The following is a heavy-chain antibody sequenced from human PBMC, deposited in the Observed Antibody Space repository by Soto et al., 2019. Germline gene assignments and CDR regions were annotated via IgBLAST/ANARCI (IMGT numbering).Heavy chain of an antibody. CDR1: GYTFSNYG. Sequence: QVQLVQSGGDVKRPGASVKVYCKTSGYTFSNYGITWVRQAPGQPLEWLGWISLYSDGTNYAQKFQGRVSMTTDTSTTTAYMELRSLRSADTAVCYCARVVPGAEAWFGPWGQGTLVTVSS. J-gene: IGHJ5*02. CDR3: ARVVPGAEAWFGP. V-gene: IGHV1-18*01. CDR2: ISLYSDGT. D-gene: IGHD2-2*01.